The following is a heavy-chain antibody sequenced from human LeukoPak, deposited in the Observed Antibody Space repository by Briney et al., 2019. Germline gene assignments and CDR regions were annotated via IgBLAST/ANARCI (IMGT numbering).Heavy chain of an antibody. Sequence: ASVKVSCRASGYTFTSYAMNWARQAPGQGLEWMGWINTSTGNPTYAQGFTGRFVFSLDTSVSTAYLQISSLKAEDTAVYYCARAGARVPAAMLYYYYYYMDVWGKGTTVTVSS. D-gene: IGHD2-2*01. V-gene: IGHV7-4-1*02. CDR2: INTSTGNP. CDR3: ARAGARVPAAMLYYYYYYMDV. CDR1: GYTFTSYA. J-gene: IGHJ6*03.